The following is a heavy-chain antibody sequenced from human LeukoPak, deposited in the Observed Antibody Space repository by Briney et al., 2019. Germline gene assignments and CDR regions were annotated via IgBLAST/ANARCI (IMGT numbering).Heavy chain of an antibody. D-gene: IGHD2-2*01. V-gene: IGHV3-30-3*01. CDR3: ARDVSSVVPAAMNYMDV. Sequence: GGSLRLSCAASGFTFSSYAMHWVRQAPGKGLEWVAVISYDGSNKYYADSVKGRFTISRDNSKNTLYLQMNSLRAEDTAVYYCARDVSSVVPAAMNYMDVWGKGTTVTVSS. CDR2: ISYDGSNK. J-gene: IGHJ6*03. CDR1: GFTFSSYA.